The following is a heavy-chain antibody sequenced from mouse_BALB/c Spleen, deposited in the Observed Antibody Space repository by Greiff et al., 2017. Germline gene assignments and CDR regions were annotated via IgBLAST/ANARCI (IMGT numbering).Heavy chain of an antibody. D-gene: IGHD3-3*01. CDR1: GYTFTSYW. Sequence: QVQLQQSGAELARPGASVKLSCKASGYTFTSYWMQWVKQRPGQGLEWIVAIYPGDGDTRYTQKFKGKATLTADKSSSTAYMQLSSLASEDSAVYYCARESPYYFDYWGQGTTLTVSS. V-gene: IGHV1-87*01. CDR3: ARESPYYFDY. J-gene: IGHJ2*01. CDR2: IYPGDGDT.